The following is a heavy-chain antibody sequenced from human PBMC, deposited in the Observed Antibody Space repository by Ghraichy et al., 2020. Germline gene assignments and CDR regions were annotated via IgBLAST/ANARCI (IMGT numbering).Heavy chain of an antibody. J-gene: IGHJ4*03. D-gene: IGHD3-22*01. CDR1: GFTFSSYA. Sequence: GGSLRLSCAASGFTFSSYAMSWVRQAPGKGLEWVSAISGSGGSTYYADSVKGRFTISRDNSKNTLYLQMNSLRAEDTAVYYCAKDPSPFYYDSSGYSDYFDYWGQGTTVTVSS. V-gene: IGHV3-23*01. CDR3: AKDPSPFYYDSSGYSDYFDY. CDR2: ISGSGGST.